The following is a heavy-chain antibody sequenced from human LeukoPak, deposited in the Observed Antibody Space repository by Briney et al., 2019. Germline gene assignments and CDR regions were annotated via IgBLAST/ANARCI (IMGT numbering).Heavy chain of an antibody. Sequence: GGSLRLSCAASGFTFSDYYMSWIRQAPGKGLEWISYIRSSGSTIYYADSVKGRFTISRDNAKNSLYLQMNSLRAEDTAVYYCARGHYYGSGNWFDPWGQGTLVTVSS. J-gene: IGHJ5*02. V-gene: IGHV3-11*01. CDR1: GFTFSDYY. CDR3: ARGHYYGSGNWFDP. D-gene: IGHD3-10*01. CDR2: IRSSGSTI.